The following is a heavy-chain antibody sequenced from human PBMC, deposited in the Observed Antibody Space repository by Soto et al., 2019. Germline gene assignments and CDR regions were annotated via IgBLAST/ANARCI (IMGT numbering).Heavy chain of an antibody. Sequence: EVPLVESGGGLVQPGGSLRLSCAASGFTFSSFWMGWVRQAPGKGLEWVGNIRQDGSDKYYVDSVKGRFTISRDNAKNSLYLQMNSLRSEDTAVYHCARDLGSSGSYDYWGQGTLVTVSS. CDR2: IRQDGSDK. D-gene: IGHD6-19*01. V-gene: IGHV3-7*01. CDR1: GFTFSSFW. J-gene: IGHJ4*02. CDR3: ARDLGSSGSYDY.